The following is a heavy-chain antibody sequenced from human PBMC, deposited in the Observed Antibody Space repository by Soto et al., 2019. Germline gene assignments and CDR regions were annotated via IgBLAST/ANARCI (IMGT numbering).Heavy chain of an antibody. CDR2: IIPIFGIA. D-gene: IGHD2-2*01. CDR3: AREDRDRETGLVPAAIDGMDV. J-gene: IGHJ6*02. CDR1: GGTFSRYS. Sequence: QVQLVQSGAEVKKPGSSVKVSCKASGGTFSRYSITWVRQAPGHGLEWIGRIIPIFGIASYAQKFQDRVTINADESTSTAYMELSSLRSDDTAVYYCAREDRDRETGLVPAAIDGMDVWGQGTTVTVSS. V-gene: IGHV1-69*08.